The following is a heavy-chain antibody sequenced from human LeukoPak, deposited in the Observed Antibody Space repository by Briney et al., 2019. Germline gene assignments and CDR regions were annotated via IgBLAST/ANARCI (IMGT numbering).Heavy chain of an antibody. V-gene: IGHV3-30*03. J-gene: IGHJ3*02. D-gene: IGHD2-2*01. CDR2: ISYDGSNK. CDR1: GFTFSSYS. Sequence: QSGGSLRLSCAASGFTFSSYSMNWVRQAPGKGLEWVAVISYDGSNKYYADSVKGRFTISRDNSKNTLYLQMNSLRAEDTAVYYCARGGGSNAFDIWGQGTMVTVSS. CDR3: ARGGGSNAFDI.